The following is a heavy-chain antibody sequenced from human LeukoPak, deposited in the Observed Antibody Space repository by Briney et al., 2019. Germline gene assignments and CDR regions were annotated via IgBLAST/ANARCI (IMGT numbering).Heavy chain of an antibody. V-gene: IGHV3-23*05. J-gene: IGHJ4*02. CDR2: IGSDNKP. Sequence: GGSLRLSCEASGFTISAYAMTWVRQAPGKGLEWVSSIGSDNKPHYSESVKGRFAISRDNSKSMLFLQLNSLRVEDTAVYYCASAGTAMGRPFYFDYWGQGTLVTVSS. CDR3: ASAGTAMGRPFYFDY. CDR1: GFTISAYA. D-gene: IGHD6-13*01.